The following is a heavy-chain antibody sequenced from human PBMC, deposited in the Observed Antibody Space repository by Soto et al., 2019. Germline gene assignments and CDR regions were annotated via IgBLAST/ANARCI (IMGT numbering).Heavy chain of an antibody. Sequence: SVKVSCKASGGTFSSYTISWVRQAPGQGLEWMGRIIPILGIANYAQKFQGRVTITADKSTSTAYMELSSLRSEDTAVYYCARTYSSSWYDNDAFDIWGQGTMVTVSS. J-gene: IGHJ3*02. CDR2: IIPILGIA. D-gene: IGHD6-13*01. CDR3: ARTYSSSWYDNDAFDI. CDR1: GGTFSSYT. V-gene: IGHV1-69*02.